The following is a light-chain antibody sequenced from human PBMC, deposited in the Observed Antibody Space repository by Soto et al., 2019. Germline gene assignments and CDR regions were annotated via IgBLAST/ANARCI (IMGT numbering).Light chain of an antibody. Sequence: EIGLMQSPATLSVSPGERATLSCRASQSIGSTLAWYQQKPGQTPRLLIYDASTRATGIPARFSGIGSGTDFTLTISRLEPEDFAVYYCQQYGSSPITFGQGTRLEIK. CDR3: QQYGSSPIT. J-gene: IGKJ5*01. V-gene: IGKV3-15*01. CDR2: DAS. CDR1: QSIGST.